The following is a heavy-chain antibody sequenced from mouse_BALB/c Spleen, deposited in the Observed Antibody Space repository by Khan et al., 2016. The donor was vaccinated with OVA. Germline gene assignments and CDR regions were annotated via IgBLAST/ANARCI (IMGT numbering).Heavy chain of an antibody. J-gene: IGHJ4*01. V-gene: IGHV1-20*02. Sequence: VQLQQSGPELVKPGASVKISCKASGYSFTGYFMNWVMRGHGKSLEWIGRINPYNGDTFYNQKFKGKATLTVDKSSNTAHMELRSLASEDSAVYYCARGGNYYYAMDYWGQGTSVTVSS. D-gene: IGHD2-1*01. CDR1: GYSFTGYF. CDR3: ARGGNYYYAMDY. CDR2: INPYNGDT.